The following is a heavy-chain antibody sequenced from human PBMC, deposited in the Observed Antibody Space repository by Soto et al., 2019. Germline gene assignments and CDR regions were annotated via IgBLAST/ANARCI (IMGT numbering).Heavy chain of an antibody. CDR3: ARDRIIGTSYSDY. V-gene: IGHV4-4*07. Sequence: PAETLCIACTFSNGSINIFYWSWIRQPAGKGLEWIGRIHSSGTTNYNPSLKSRVTMSVDTSRNQFSLKLTSVTAADTAVYYCARDRIIGTSYSDYWGQGVMVTVSS. D-gene: IGHD1-7*01. J-gene: IGHJ4*02. CDR2: IHSSGTT. CDR1: NGSINIFY.